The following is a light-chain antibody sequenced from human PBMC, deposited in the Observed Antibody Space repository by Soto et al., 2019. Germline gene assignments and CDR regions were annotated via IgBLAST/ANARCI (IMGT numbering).Light chain of an antibody. CDR3: GTWDSSLSAGQV. CDR1: SSNIGNND. V-gene: IGLV1-51*01. Sequence: QSVLTQPPSVSAAPGQKVTISCSGSSSNIGNNDVSWYQQLPGTAPKLLIYDNNKRPSGIPDRFSGSKSGTSATLGITGLQTGDEADYYCGTWDSSLSAGQVFGGGTKLTVL. J-gene: IGLJ2*01. CDR2: DNN.